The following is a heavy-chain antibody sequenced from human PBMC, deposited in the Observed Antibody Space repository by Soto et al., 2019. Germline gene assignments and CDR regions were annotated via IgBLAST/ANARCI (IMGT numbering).Heavy chain of an antibody. CDR2: ISGSGGST. Sequence: GWSLRLSCASSVFTFISYAMSWVRQAPGRGLEWVSAISGSGGSTYYADSVKGRFTISRDNSKNTLYLQMNSLRAEDTAVYYCAKETAALFDPWGQGTLVTVSS. V-gene: IGHV3-23*01. CDR3: AKETAALFDP. CDR1: VFTFISYA. J-gene: IGHJ5*02. D-gene: IGHD6-13*01.